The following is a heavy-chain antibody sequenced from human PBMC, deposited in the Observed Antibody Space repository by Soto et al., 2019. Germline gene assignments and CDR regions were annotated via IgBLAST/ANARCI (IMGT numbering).Heavy chain of an antibody. V-gene: IGHV1-3*01. Sequence: ASVKVSCKASGYTFTSYAMHWVRQAPGQRLEWMGWINAGNGNTKYSQKFQGRVTITRDTSASTAYMELSSLRSEDTAVYYCASIDGGYFGGDDAFDIWGQGTMVTVSS. J-gene: IGHJ3*02. CDR2: INAGNGNT. D-gene: IGHD3-22*01. CDR3: ASIDGGYFGGDDAFDI. CDR1: GYTFTSYA.